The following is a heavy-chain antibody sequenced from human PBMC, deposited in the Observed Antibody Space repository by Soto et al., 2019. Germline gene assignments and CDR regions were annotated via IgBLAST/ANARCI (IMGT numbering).Heavy chain of an antibody. CDR3: ARAQGDYYYYGMDV. CDR2: IYYSGST. V-gene: IGHV4-39*01. J-gene: IGHJ6*02. CDR1: GDSISSSSYY. Sequence: SETLSLTCTVSGDSISSSSYYWGWIRQPPGKGLEWIGSIYYSGSTYYNPSLKGRVTISVDTSKNQFSLKLSSVTAADTAVYYCARAQGDYYYYGMDVWGQGTTVTVSS.